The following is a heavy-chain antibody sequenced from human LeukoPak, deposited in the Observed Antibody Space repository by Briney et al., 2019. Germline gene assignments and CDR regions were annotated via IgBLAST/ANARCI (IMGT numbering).Heavy chain of an antibody. V-gene: IGHV3-64*01. CDR1: GFTFSDFP. Sequence: PGGSLRLSCAASGFTFSDFPMIWVRQAPGKGLEYVSAISSNGGSTYYANSVKGRFTISRDNSKNTLYLQMGSLRAEDMAVYYCARAVHVFSEIGYWGQGTLVTVSS. J-gene: IGHJ4*02. CDR2: ISSNGGST. CDR3: ARAVHVFSEIGY. D-gene: IGHD3-9*01.